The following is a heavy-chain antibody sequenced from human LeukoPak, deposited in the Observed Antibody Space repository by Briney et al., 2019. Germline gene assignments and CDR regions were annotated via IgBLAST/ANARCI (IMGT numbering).Heavy chain of an antibody. CDR2: ISWNSGSI. CDR3: ARDKSDSYDSSGYNDAFDI. CDR1: GFTFDDYA. V-gene: IGHV3-9*01. D-gene: IGHD3-22*01. Sequence: GGSLRLSCAASGFTFDDYAMHWVRQAPGKGLEWVSGISWNSGSIGYADSVKGRFTISRDNAKNSLYLQMNSLRAEDTAVYYCARDKSDSYDSSGYNDAFDIWGQGTMVTVSS. J-gene: IGHJ3*02.